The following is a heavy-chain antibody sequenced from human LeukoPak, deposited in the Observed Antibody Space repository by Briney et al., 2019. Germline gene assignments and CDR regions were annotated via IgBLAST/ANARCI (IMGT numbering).Heavy chain of an antibody. J-gene: IGHJ4*02. D-gene: IGHD5-12*01. CDR3: AKDIVATYY. V-gene: IGHV3-30-3*01. CDR2: ISYDGSNK. Sequence: PGRSLRLSCAASGFTFSSYAMHWVRQAPGKGLEWVAVISYDGSNKYYADSVKGRFTISRDNSKNTLYLQMNSLRAEDTAVYYCAKDIVATYYWGQGTLVTVSS. CDR1: GFTFSSYA.